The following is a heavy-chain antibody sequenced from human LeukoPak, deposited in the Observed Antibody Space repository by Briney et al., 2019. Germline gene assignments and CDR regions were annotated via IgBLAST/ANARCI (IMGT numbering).Heavy chain of an antibody. CDR2: IYNSGT. D-gene: IGHD2-8*01. CDR1: AYSVNYDY. Sequence: SETLSLTCTVSAYSVNYDYWSWIRQPPGKGLQWIGYIYNSGTIYNPSLKDRVTISLDTSKNQFSLKVSSVTAADTAVYYCARVDPNGYSDYWGQGTLVTVSS. V-gene: IGHV4-59*02. CDR3: ARVDPNGYSDY. J-gene: IGHJ4*02.